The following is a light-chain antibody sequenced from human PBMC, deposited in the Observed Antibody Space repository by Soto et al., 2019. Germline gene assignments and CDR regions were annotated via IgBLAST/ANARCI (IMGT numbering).Light chain of an antibody. J-gene: IGLJ1*01. Sequence: QSALTQPHSVSRSPGQSVTISCTGTSSDVGGYNYVSWYQHHPGKAPKLIIYDVSERPSGVPDRFSGSKSGNTGNTASLTISGLQAEDEADYYCCSYAGSYTHVFGSGTKVTVL. CDR2: DVS. CDR3: CSYAGSYTHV. V-gene: IGLV2-11*01. CDR1: SSDVGGYNY.